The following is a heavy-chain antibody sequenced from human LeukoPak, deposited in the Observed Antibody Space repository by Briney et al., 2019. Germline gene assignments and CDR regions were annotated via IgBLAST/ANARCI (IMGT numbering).Heavy chain of an antibody. CDR2: IYYGGST. J-gene: IGHJ5*02. D-gene: IGHD3-9*01. CDR3: ARDTAYYDILTGYYGNWFDP. Sequence: SETLSLTCTVSGGSISSSSYYWGWIRQPPGKGLEWIGSIYYGGSTYYNPSLKSRVTISVDTSKNQFSLKLSSVTAADTAVYYCARDTAYYDILTGYYGNWFDPWGQGTLVTVSS. V-gene: IGHV4-39*07. CDR1: GGSISSSSYY.